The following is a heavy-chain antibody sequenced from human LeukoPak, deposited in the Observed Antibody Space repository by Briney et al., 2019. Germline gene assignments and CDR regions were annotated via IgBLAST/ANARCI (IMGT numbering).Heavy chain of an antibody. D-gene: IGHD5-12*01. CDR2: ISYGDGTA. CDR3: AKDRGYTGYDSGGIDF. CDR1: GFTFRSYA. Sequence: GGSLRLSCAASGFTFRSYAMNWFRQSPGKGLEWVSGISYGDGTAFYAGSVKGRFTVSRDNSRTILYLQMDSLRAEDTAVYYCAKDRGYTGYDSGGIDFWGQGTLVTVSS. V-gene: IGHV3-23*01. J-gene: IGHJ4*02.